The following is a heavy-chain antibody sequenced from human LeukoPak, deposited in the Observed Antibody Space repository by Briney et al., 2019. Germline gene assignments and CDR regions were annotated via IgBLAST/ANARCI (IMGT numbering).Heavy chain of an antibody. D-gene: IGHD5-12*01. J-gene: IGHJ4*02. CDR1: GFTFSSYS. Sequence: GGSLRLSCAASGFTFSSYSMNWVRQAPGKGLEWVSSISSSSSYIYYVDSVKGRFTISRDNAKNSLYLQMNSLRAGDTAVYYCASVYSGYDTAHFDYWGQGTLVTVSS. V-gene: IGHV3-21*01. CDR2: ISSSSSYI. CDR3: ASVYSGYDTAHFDY.